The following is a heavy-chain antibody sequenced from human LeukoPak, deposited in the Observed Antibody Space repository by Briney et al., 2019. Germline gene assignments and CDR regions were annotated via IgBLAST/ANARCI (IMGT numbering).Heavy chain of an antibody. J-gene: IGHJ4*02. CDR3: ARDAILGAPTYYFDY. Sequence: GGSLRLSCAASGFTFSSYAMHWARQAPGKGLEYVSAISSNGGSTYYANSVKGRFTISRDNSKNTLYLQMGSLRAEDMAVYFCARDAILGAPTYYFDYWGQGTLVTVSS. D-gene: IGHD2/OR15-2a*01. V-gene: IGHV3-64*01. CDR2: ISSNGGST. CDR1: GFTFSSYA.